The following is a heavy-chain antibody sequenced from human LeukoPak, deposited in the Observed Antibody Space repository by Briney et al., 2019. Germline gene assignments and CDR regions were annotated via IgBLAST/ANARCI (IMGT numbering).Heavy chain of an antibody. J-gene: IGHJ4*02. D-gene: IGHD3-10*01. CDR3: ASNMVRGVTVDY. CDR2: IYYSGST. Sequence: SETLSLTCTVPGGSISSGDYYWSWIRQPPGKGLEWIGYIYYSGSTYYNPSLKSRVTISVDTSKNQFSLKLSSVTAADTAVYYCASNMVRGVTVDYWGQGTLVTVSS. V-gene: IGHV4-30-4*01. CDR1: GGSISSGDYY.